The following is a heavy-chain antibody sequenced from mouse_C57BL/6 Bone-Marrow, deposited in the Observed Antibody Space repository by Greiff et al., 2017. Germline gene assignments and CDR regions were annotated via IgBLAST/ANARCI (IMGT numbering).Heavy chain of an antibody. CDR2: IDPENGDT. CDR1: GFNIKDDY. CDR3: TTLLHGSSSERFAY. J-gene: IGHJ3*01. V-gene: IGHV14-4*01. D-gene: IGHD1-1*01. Sequence: EVQLQQSGAELVRPGASVKLSCTASGFNIKDDYMHWVKQRPEQGLEWIGWIDPENGDTEYASKFQGKATITADTSSNTAYLLLTSLPSDDTAVYYCTTLLHGSSSERFAYWGQGTLVTVSA.